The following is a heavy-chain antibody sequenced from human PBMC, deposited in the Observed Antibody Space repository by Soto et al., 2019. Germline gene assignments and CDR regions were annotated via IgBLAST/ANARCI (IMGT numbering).Heavy chain of an antibody. CDR1: GFTFSDYY. CDR2: ITYNGDTI. CDR3: ARLRPTNTGGTFDI. V-gene: IGHV3-11*01. D-gene: IGHD3-16*01. J-gene: IGHJ3*02. Sequence: QVQLVESGGGLVKPGGSLRLSCAASGFTFSDYYMTWIRQAPGKGLEWLSYITYNGDTIYYADCVKGRFTISRDNANNSLYLEMNSLRAEDTAIYYCARLRPTNTGGTFDIWGQGTMVTVSS.